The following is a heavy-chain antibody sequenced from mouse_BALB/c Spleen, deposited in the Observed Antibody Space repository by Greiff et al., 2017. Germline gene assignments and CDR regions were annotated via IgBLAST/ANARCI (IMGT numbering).Heavy chain of an antibody. CDR2: INPYNGAT. J-gene: IGHJ2*01. Sequence: VQLQQSGPELVKPGASVKISCKASGYSFTGYYMHWVKQSHVKSLEWIGRINPYNGATSYNQNFKDKASLTVDKSSSTAYMELHSLTSEDSAAYCCARVGEAELGLDYWGQGTTLTVSS. D-gene: IGHD4-1*01. V-gene: IGHV1-31*01. CDR3: ARVGEAELGLDY. CDR1: GYSFTGYY.